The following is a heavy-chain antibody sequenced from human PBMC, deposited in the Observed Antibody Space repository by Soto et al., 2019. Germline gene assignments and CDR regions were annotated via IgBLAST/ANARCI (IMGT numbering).Heavy chain of an antibody. CDR3: ATPGSGSSYGMDV. J-gene: IGHJ6*02. V-gene: IGHV1-69*13. D-gene: IGHD3-10*01. Sequence: SVKVSCKASGGTFSSYAISWVRQAPGQGLEWMGGSIPIFGTANYAQKFQGRVTITADESTSTAYMELSSLRSEDTAVYYCATPGSGSSYGMDVWGQGTTVIVSS. CDR1: GGTFSSYA. CDR2: SIPIFGTA.